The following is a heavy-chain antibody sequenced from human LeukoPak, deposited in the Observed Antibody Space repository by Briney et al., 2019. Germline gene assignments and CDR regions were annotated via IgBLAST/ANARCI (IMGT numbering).Heavy chain of an antibody. CDR1: GGTFSSYS. V-gene: IGHV1-69*04. CDR3: ARDQNSYGSGSYPDY. Sequence: SVKVSCKASGGTFSSYSISWVRQAPGQGLEWMGRIIPIFGIANYAQKFQGRVTITADKSTSTAYMELSSLTSEDTAVYYCARDQNSYGSGSYPDYWGQGTLVTVSS. D-gene: IGHD3-10*01. J-gene: IGHJ4*02. CDR2: IIPIFGIA.